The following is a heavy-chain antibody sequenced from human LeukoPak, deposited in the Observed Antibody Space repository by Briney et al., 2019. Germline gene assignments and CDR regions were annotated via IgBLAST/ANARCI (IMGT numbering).Heavy chain of an antibody. V-gene: IGHV1-2*02. J-gene: IGHJ4*02. CDR1: GYTFTGYY. Sequence: ASVKVSCKASGYTFTGYYMHWVRQAPGQGLEWMGWINPNSGGTNYAQKFQGRVTMTRDTSISTAYMELNRLRSDDTAVYYCARPTYTSSSRYFFDYWGQGTLVTVSS. CDR2: INPNSGGT. CDR3: ARPTYTSSSRYFFDY. D-gene: IGHD6-13*01.